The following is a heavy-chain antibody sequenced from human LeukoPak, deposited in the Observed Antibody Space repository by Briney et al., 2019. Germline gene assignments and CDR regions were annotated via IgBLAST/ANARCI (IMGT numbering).Heavy chain of an antibody. CDR3: ARDVEWGGTMVRGVTCDY. CDR1: GFTFSSYG. D-gene: IGHD3-10*01. V-gene: IGHV3-33*01. CDR2: IWYDGSNK. Sequence: GSLRLSCAASGFTFSSYGMHWVRQAPGKGLEWVAVIWYDGSNKYYADSVKGRFTISRDNSKNTLYLQMNSLRAEDTAVYYCARDVEWGGTMVRGVTCDYWGQGTLVTVSS. J-gene: IGHJ4*02.